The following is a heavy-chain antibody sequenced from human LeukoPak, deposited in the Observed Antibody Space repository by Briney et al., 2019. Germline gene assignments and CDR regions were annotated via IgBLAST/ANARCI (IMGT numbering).Heavy chain of an antibody. Sequence: ASVKVSCKASGGTFSSYAISWVRQAPGQGLEWMGGIIPIFGTANYAQKFQGRVTITADESTSTAYMELSSLRSEDTAVYFCARHEDSSGYYYYYWGQGTLVTVSS. J-gene: IGHJ4*02. D-gene: IGHD3-22*01. CDR2: IIPIFGTA. CDR1: GGTFSSYA. CDR3: ARHEDSSGYYYYY. V-gene: IGHV1-69*01.